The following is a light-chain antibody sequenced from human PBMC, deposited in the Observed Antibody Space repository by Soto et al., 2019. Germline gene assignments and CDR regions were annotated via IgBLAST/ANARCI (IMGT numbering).Light chain of an antibody. CDR2: EVS. CDR1: SSDVGSYNL. J-gene: IGLJ1*01. CDR3: CSYAGSSTSYL. V-gene: IGLV2-23*02. Sequence: QSALTQPASVSGSPGQSITISCTGTSSDVGSYNLVSWYQQHPGKAPKRMIYEVSKRPSGVSNRFSGSKSGNTASLTISGLQAEDEADYRCCSYAGSSTSYLFGTGTKLTVL.